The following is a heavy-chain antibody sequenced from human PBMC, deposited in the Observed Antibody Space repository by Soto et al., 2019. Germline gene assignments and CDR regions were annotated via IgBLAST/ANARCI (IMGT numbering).Heavy chain of an antibody. V-gene: IGHV1-69*01. J-gene: IGHJ6*02. CDR3: ARNGTYSSSLSQYSGMDV. D-gene: IGHD1-26*01. Sequence: QVQLVQSGAEVKEPGSSVRVSCKASGGTFDNFIMNWVRQTPGQGLEWMGGIVPMLGTPTYAEKFKGRVTISATGSTSTVYMEVTSLRSEYTAIYYCARNGTYSSSLSQYSGMDVWGQGTTVTVSS. CDR1: GGTFDNFI. CDR2: IVPMLGTP.